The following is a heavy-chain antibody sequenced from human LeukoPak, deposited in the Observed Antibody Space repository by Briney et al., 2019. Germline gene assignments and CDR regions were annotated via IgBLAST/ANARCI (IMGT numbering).Heavy chain of an antibody. D-gene: IGHD3-10*01. V-gene: IGHV3-21*04. J-gene: IGHJ4*02. CDR1: GFTFSSYS. Sequence: KSGGSLRLSCAASGFTFSSYSMNWVRQAPGKGLEWVSSISSSSSYIYYADSVKGRFTISRDNAKNSLYLQMNSLRAEDTAVYYCAKDRWFGEENYDYWGQGTLVTVSS. CDR3: AKDRWFGEENYDY. CDR2: ISSSSSYI.